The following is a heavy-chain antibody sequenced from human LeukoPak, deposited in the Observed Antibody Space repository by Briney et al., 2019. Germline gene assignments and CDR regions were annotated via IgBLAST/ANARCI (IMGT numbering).Heavy chain of an antibody. J-gene: IGHJ4*02. Sequence: GGSLRLSCAASGFTFSSYSMNWVRQAPGKGLEWVGRIKSKTDGGTTDYAAPVKGRFTISRDDSKNTLYLQMNSLETEDTAVYYCTTDPALIVGATLTFDYWGQGTLVTVSS. CDR2: IKSKTDGGTT. CDR1: GFTFSSYS. CDR3: TTDPALIVGATLTFDY. D-gene: IGHD1-26*01. V-gene: IGHV3-15*01.